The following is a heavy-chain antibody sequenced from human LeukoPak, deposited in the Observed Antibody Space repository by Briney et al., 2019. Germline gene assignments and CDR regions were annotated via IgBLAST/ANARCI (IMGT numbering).Heavy chain of an antibody. D-gene: IGHD3-9*01. CDR3: AKEVSILTGYLDY. V-gene: IGHV3-23*01. CDR2: ISGRGSST. Sequence: PGGSLRLSCAASGFTFGIYAMTWVRQTPGKGLEWVSGISGRGSSTYYADSVKGRFTISRDNSKDTLYLQMNTLRAEDTALYYCAKEVSILTGYLDYWGQGTLVTVSS. CDR1: GFTFGIYA. J-gene: IGHJ4*02.